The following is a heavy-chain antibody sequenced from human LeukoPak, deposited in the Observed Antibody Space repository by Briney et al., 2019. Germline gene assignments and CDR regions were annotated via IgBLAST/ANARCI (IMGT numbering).Heavy chain of an antibody. J-gene: IGHJ4*02. CDR2: IWYDGSNK. Sequence: GGSLRLSCAASGFTFSSYGMPWVRQAPGKGLEWVAVIWYDGSNKYYADSVKGRFTISRDNSKNTLYLQMNSLRAEDTAVYYCARQPNAGAAGTLDYWGQGTLVTVSS. D-gene: IGHD6-13*01. CDR1: GFTFSSYG. V-gene: IGHV3-33*01. CDR3: ARQPNAGAAGTLDY.